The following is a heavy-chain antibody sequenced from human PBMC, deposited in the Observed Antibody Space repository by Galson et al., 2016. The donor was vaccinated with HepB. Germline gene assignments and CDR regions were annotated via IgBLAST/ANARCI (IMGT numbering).Heavy chain of an antibody. V-gene: IGHV3-23*01. CDR2: ISGNAGST. J-gene: IGHJ4*02. CDR3: AKSLYGGNF. CDR1: GFTFSTYA. D-gene: IGHD4-23*01. Sequence: LRLSCAASGFTFSTYAMSWVRQAPGKGLEWVSGISGNAGSTNYVDSVKGRFTISRDNSKNTLYLQMNSLRADDTAVYYCAKSLYGGNFWGQGTLVTVSS.